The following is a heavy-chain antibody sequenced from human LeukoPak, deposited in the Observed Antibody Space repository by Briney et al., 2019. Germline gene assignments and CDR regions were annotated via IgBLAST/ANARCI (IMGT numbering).Heavy chain of an antibody. Sequence: SETLSLTCTVSGGSISSGSYYWSWIRQPAGKGLEWIGRIYTSGSTNYNPSLKSRVTISVDTSKNQFSLKLSSVTAADTAVYYCARERAYCSGGSCYNHFDYWGQGTLVTVSS. V-gene: IGHV4-61*02. CDR1: GGSISSGSYY. CDR2: IYTSGST. J-gene: IGHJ4*02. CDR3: ARERAYCSGGSCYNHFDY. D-gene: IGHD2-15*01.